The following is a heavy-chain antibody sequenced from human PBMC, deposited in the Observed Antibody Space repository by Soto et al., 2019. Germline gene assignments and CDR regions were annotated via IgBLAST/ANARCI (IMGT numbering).Heavy chain of an antibody. V-gene: IGHV4-59*01. CDR1: GGSINSYY. J-gene: IGHJ4*02. D-gene: IGHD6-13*01. CDR3: AIAFGSSSSWGEFDS. CDR2: IFYTGST. Sequence: SETLSLTCSVSGGSINSYYWSWIRQPPGKGLEWIGYIFYTGSTNYNPSLKSRVTISIDSSRKQFSLNVSSVTAADTAVYYCAIAFGSSSSWGEFDSWGQGSLVPVSS.